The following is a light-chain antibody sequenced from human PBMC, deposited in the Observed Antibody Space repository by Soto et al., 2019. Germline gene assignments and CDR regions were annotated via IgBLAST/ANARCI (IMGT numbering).Light chain of an antibody. CDR3: QQFNSYLLT. J-gene: IGKJ4*01. CDR1: QCLSSA. V-gene: IGKV1-13*02. CDR2: DAS. Sequence: AIQLTQSPSSLSASVGDRVTITCRASQCLSSALAWYQQMPGKAPKLLIYDASSLESGVPSRFSGSGSGTDFTLTISSLQPEDFATYYCQQFNSYLLTFGGGTKVEIK.